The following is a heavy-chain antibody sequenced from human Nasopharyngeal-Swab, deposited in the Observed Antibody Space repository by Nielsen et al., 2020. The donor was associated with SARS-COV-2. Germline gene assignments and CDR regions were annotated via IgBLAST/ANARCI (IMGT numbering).Heavy chain of an antibody. V-gene: IGHV3-49*04. CDR3: TRDPRPYYYDSSGPSG. CDR1: GFTFGDYA. J-gene: IGHJ4*02. CDR2: IRSKAYGGTT. Sequence: GESLKISCTASGFTFGDYAMSWVRQAPGKGLEWVGFIRSKAYGGTTEYAASVKGRFTISRDDSKSIAYLQMNSLKTEDTAVYCCTRDPRPYYYDSSGPSGWGQGTLVTVSS. D-gene: IGHD3-22*01.